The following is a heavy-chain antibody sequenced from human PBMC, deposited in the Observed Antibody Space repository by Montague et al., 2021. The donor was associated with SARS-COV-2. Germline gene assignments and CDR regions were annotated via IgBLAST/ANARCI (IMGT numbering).Heavy chain of an antibody. D-gene: IGHD4-17*01. CDR3: ARGEHYYRDDRGTLRD. Sequence: SETLSLTCAVQGGSFRGYIWRWIRQYPGKGLEWWGEINHSGSTNYNPSLKSRVTISADTYQNQFSLKVRSVTAADTAVYYCARGEHYYRDDRGTLRDWGQGTLVSVSS. CDR2: INHSGST. CDR1: GGSFRGYI. V-gene: IGHV4-34*01. J-gene: IGHJ4*02.